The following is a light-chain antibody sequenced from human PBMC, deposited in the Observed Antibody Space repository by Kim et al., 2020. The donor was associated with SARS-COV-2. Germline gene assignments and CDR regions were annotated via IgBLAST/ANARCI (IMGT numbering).Light chain of an antibody. J-gene: IGKJ1*01. CDR3: KQYETYWT. Sequence: DIQMTQSPSTLSAFVGDRVTITCRASQSVDGWLAWYQQKPGKAPRLLIYQASKLASGVPSRFSGSGSGTDFTLTVSILQPDDSAVYYCKQYETYWTFGPGTKVDIK. V-gene: IGKV1-5*03. CDR1: QSVDGW. CDR2: QAS.